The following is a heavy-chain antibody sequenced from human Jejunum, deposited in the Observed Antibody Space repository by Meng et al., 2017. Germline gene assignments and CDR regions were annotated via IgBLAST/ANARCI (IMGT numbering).Heavy chain of an antibody. CDR3: ARDPGYGSFDI. CDR2: INQDESEK. CDR1: GFSFSSYW. V-gene: IGHV3-7*01. D-gene: IGHD2-15*01. Sequence: GESLKISCVASGFSFSSYWMSWVRQSPGTGLELVANINQDESEKSYVDSVKGRFTISRDNAKNSFYLQMNTLRAEDTALYYCARDPGYGSFDIWGQGTMVTVSS. J-gene: IGHJ3*02.